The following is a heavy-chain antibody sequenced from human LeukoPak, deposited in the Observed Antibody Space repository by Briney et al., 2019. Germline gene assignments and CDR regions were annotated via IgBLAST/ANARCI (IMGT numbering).Heavy chain of an antibody. CDR1: GGTFSSYA. V-gene: IGHV1-69*04. Sequence: SVKVSCKASGGTFSSYAISWVRQAPGQRLEWMGRIIPILGIANYPQKFQGRVTITADKSTSTAYMELSSLRSEDTAVYYCARTYYYDSSGYVNWFDPWGQGTLVTVSS. CDR3: ARTYYYDSSGYVNWFDP. J-gene: IGHJ5*02. D-gene: IGHD3-22*01. CDR2: IIPILGIA.